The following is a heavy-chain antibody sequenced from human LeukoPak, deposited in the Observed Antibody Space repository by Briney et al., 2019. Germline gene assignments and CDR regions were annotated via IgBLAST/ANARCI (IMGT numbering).Heavy chain of an antibody. Sequence: SETLSLTCTVSGGSVSSGSYYWSWIRQPPGKGLEWIGYIYYSGSTNYNPSLKSRVTISVGTSKNQFSLKLSSVTAADTAVYYCARDLEWSLLYWGQGTLVTVSS. CDR2: IYYSGST. D-gene: IGHD3-3*01. J-gene: IGHJ4*02. V-gene: IGHV4-61*01. CDR3: ARDLEWSLLY. CDR1: GGSVSSGSYY.